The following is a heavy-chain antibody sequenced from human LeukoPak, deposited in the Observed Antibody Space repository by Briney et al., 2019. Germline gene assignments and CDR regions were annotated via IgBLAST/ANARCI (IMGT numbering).Heavy chain of an antibody. Sequence: SETLSFTCTVSGGAISPYYWTWIRQPPGKGLEWIGYIYYSGSTNYNPSLKSRVTISVDTSKNQFSLKLTSVTAADTAVYYCARGRWRIDYWGQGTLVTVSS. V-gene: IGHV4-59*01. J-gene: IGHJ4*02. CDR1: GGAISPYY. CDR2: IYYSGST. D-gene: IGHD4-23*01. CDR3: ARGRWRIDY.